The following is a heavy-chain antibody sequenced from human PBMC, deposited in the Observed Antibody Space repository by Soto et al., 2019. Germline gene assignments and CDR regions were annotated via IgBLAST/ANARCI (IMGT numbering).Heavy chain of an antibody. D-gene: IGHD2-2*01. J-gene: IGHJ4*02. Sequence: GGSLRLSCAASGFTVSSNYMSWVRQAPGKGLEWVSAISGSGGSTYYADSVKGRFTISRDNSKNTLYLQMNSLRAEDTAVYYCAKALPYQLLLYYWGQGTLVTVSS. CDR3: AKALPYQLLLYY. CDR2: ISGSGGST. CDR1: GFTVSSNY. V-gene: IGHV3-23*01.